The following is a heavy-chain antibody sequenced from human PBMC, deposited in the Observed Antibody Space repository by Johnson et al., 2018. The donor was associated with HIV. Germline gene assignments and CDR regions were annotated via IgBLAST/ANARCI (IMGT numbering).Heavy chain of an antibody. CDR2: IYSGGST. CDR3: ARELGDYYGSGRGVPAFDI. V-gene: IGHV3-66*01. CDR1: GFTVSSNY. Sequence: VQLVESGGGLVQPGESLRLSCAASGFTVSSNYMSWVRQAPGKGLEWVSVIYSGGSTYYADSVKDRFTISRDNSTNTLYLQMNSLRAEDTAVYYCARELGDYYGSGRGVPAFDIWGQGTMVTVSS. D-gene: IGHD3-10*01. J-gene: IGHJ3*02.